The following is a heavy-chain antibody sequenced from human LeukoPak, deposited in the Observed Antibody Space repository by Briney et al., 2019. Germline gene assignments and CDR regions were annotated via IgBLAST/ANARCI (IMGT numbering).Heavy chain of an antibody. CDR3: ARGLAAFRDYYGSGSLDY. J-gene: IGHJ4*02. D-gene: IGHD3-10*01. CDR2: IKQDGSEK. V-gene: IGHV3-7*01. Sequence: PGGSLRLSCAASGFTFSSYWMSWVRQAPGKGLEWVANIKQDGSEKYYVDSVKGRFTISRDNAKNSLYLQMNSLRAEDTAVYCCARGLAAFRDYYGSGSLDYWGQGALVTVSS. CDR1: GFTFSSYW.